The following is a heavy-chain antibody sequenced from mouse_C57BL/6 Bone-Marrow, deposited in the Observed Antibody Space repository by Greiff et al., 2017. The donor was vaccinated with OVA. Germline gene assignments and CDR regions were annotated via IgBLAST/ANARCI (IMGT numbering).Heavy chain of an antibody. CDR2: IHPTSGST. CDR1: GYTFTSYW. V-gene: IGHV1-64*01. CDR3: ARGSTTVGAWDY. J-gene: IGHJ2*01. D-gene: IGHD2-14*01. Sequence: QVQLQQPGAELVKPGASVKLSCKASGYTFTSYWMHWVKQRPGQGLEWIGMIHPTSGSTNYNEKFKGKATLTVDKSSSTAYMQLSSLTSEDSAVYVCARGSTTVGAWDYWGQGTTLTVSS.